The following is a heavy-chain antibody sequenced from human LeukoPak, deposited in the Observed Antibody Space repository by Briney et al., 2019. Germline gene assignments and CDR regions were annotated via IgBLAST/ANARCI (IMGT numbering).Heavy chain of an antibody. CDR2: IYYSGST. V-gene: IGHV4-34*01. Sequence: PSETLSLTCAVYGGSFSGYYWSWIRQPPGKGLEWIGSIYYSGSTYYNPSLKSRVTISVDTSKNQFSLKLSSVTAADTAVYYCARSGWQTYFDYWGQGTLVTVSS. J-gene: IGHJ4*02. D-gene: IGHD6-19*01. CDR3: ARSGWQTYFDY. CDR1: GGSFSGYY.